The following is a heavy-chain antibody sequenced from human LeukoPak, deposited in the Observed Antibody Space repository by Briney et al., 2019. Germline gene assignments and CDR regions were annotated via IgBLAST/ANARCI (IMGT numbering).Heavy chain of an antibody. Sequence: GGSLRLSCAASGFTFSSYWMSWVRQAPGKGLEWVANKKQDGSEKYYVDSVKGRFTISRDNAKNSLYLQMNSLRAEDTAVYYCARGRIAAARVFDYWGQGTLVTVSS. J-gene: IGHJ4*02. V-gene: IGHV3-7*03. D-gene: IGHD6-13*01. CDR3: ARGRIAAARVFDY. CDR1: GFTFSSYW. CDR2: KKQDGSEK.